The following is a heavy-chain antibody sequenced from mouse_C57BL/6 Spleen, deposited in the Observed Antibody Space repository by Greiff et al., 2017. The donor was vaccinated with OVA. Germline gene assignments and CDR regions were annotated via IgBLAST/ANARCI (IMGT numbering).Heavy chain of an antibody. CDR1: GYSITSGYY. CDR2: ISYDGSN. CDR3: ARASLDEDYAMDY. Sequence: EVQLQESGPGLVKPSQSLSLTCSVTGYSITSGYYWYWIRQFPGNKLEWMGYISYDGSNNYNPSLKNRISITRDTSKNQFFLKLNSVTTEDTAAYYCARASLDEDYAMDYWGQGTSVTVSS. J-gene: IGHJ4*01. V-gene: IGHV3-6*01.